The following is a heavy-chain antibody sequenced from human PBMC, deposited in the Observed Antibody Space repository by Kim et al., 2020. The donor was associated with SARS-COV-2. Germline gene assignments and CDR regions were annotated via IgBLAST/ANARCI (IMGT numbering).Heavy chain of an antibody. CDR1: GGSISYYY. Sequence: SETLSLTCTVSGGSISYYYWSWIRQPPGKGLEWIGYIYYSGSTNYNPSLKSRVTISVDTSKNQFSLKLTSVTAADRAVYYCARDIAAAGYYYGMDVWGQGTTVTVSS. V-gene: IGHV4-59*13. CDR2: IYYSGST. J-gene: IGHJ6*02. D-gene: IGHD6-13*01. CDR3: ARDIAAAGYYYGMDV.